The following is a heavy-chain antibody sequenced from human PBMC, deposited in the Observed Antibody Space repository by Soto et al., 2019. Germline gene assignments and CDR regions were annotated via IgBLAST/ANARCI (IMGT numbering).Heavy chain of an antibody. CDR1: GGSFSGYY. Sequence: KTSETLSLTCAVYGGSFSGYYWSWIRQPPGKGLEWIGEINHSGSTNYNPSLKSRVTISVDTYKNQFSLKLSSVTAADTAVYYCARRGIFYYYYYGIDVWGQGTTVTVS. CDR3: ARRGIFYYYYYGIDV. CDR2: INHSGST. D-gene: IGHD3-3*01. V-gene: IGHV4-34*01. J-gene: IGHJ6*02.